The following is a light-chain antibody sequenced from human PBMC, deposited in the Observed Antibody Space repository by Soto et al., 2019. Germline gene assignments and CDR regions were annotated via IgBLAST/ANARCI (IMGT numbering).Light chain of an antibody. V-gene: IGLV2-14*01. Sequence: QSALTQPASVSGSPGQSITISCTGTSSDVGRYNYVSWFQQHPGKAPKLMIFEVSTRPSGVSNRFSGSKSVNTASLTISGLQIEDEADYYCCSYTSSTSAVFGGGTKLTVL. J-gene: IGLJ2*01. CDR2: EVS. CDR1: SSDVGRYNY. CDR3: CSYTSSTSAV.